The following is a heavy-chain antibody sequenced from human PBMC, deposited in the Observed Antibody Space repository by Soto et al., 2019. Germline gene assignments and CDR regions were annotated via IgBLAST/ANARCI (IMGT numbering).Heavy chain of an antibody. Sequence: TLARTFAVSGGSISSYGYSWSWIRQPPVKVLEWIGYISQSGSTYKNPSLKSRVTISVYRSKDQFSLKLSSATAADTAVYYCARALGGTYNWFEPWGQGTLVTVSS. D-gene: IGHD3-16*01. J-gene: IGHJ5*02. CDR1: GGSISSYGYS. CDR2: ISQSGST. CDR3: ARALGGTYNWFEP. V-gene: IGHV4-30-2*01.